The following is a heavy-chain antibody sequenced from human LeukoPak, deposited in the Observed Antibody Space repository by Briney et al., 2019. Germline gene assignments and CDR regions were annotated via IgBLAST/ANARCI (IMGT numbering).Heavy chain of an antibody. D-gene: IGHD2-2*02. Sequence: GASVKVSCTASGYTFTSYGISWVRQAPGQGLEWMGWISAYNGNTNYAQKLQGRVTMTTDTSTSTAYMELRSLRSDDTAVYYCARVHCSSTSCYMHFDYWGQGTLVTVSS. V-gene: IGHV1-18*01. CDR1: GYTFTSYG. CDR3: ARVHCSSTSCYMHFDY. CDR2: ISAYNGNT. J-gene: IGHJ4*02.